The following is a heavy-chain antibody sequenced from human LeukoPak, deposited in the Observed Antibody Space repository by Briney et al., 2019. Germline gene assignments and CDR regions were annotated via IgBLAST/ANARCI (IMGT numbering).Heavy chain of an antibody. CDR1: GYTFTTYY. V-gene: IGHV1-46*01. Sequence: ASVKVSCKASGYTFTTYYMHWVRQAPGQGLEWMGIINPSGGSTTYAQKFQGRVTITRDTSTSTAYMEVSSLRSEDTAVYYCARSEPYSSGWYHAFDIWGQGTMVTVSS. J-gene: IGHJ3*02. CDR2: INPSGGST. CDR3: ARSEPYSSGWYHAFDI. D-gene: IGHD6-19*01.